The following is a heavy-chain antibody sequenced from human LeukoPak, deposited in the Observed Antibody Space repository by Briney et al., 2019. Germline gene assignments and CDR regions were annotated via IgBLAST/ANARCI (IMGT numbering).Heavy chain of an antibody. CDR2: ITGGSRTT. CDR3: GKVSSRITTAGRIDY. V-gene: IGHV3-23*01. CDR1: GFSFDNYA. J-gene: IGHJ4*02. D-gene: IGHD6-6*01. Sequence: PGGSLRLSCAGSGFSFDNYAMTWVRQAPGKVLEWVSSITGGSRTTLYSDSFKDRFTISRDDSKATLFLQMSSVRVEDTALYYCGKVSSRITTAGRIDYWGRGVLVTVSS.